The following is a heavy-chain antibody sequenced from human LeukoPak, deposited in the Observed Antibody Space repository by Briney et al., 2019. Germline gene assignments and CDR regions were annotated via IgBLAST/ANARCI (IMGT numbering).Heavy chain of an antibody. CDR1: GFTFSQYA. Sequence: GGSLRLSCAASGFTFSQYAMTWVRQAPGKGLDWVSSISNTGERTYYADSVKGRFTILRDNSRNAVYLEMNNVRADDTAVYYCVKSREASIWYSLGDYWGQGSQVIVSS. J-gene: IGHJ4*02. D-gene: IGHD6-13*01. CDR2: ISNTGERT. CDR3: VKSREASIWYSLGDY. V-gene: IGHV3-23*01.